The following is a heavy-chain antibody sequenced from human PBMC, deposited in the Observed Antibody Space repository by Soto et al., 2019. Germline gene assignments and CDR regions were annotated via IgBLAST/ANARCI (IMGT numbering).Heavy chain of an antibody. D-gene: IGHD6-19*01. CDR1: GGSISSYY. CDR2: IYYSGST. V-gene: IGHV4-59*01. CDR3: ASSQWRGWFDP. Sequence: KTSETLSLTCTVSGGSISSYYWSWIRQPPGKGLEWIGYIYYSGSTNYNPSLKSRVTISVDTSKNQFSLKLSSVTAADTAVYYCASSQWRGWFDPWGQGTLVTVSS. J-gene: IGHJ5*02.